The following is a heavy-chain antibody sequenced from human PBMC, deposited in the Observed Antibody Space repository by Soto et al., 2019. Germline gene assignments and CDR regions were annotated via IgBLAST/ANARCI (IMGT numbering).Heavy chain of an antibody. CDR3: ARVLYATMYYFDY. Sequence: PSETLSLTCTVSGGSISSGGYYWSWIRQHPGKGLEWIGYIYYSGSTYYNPSLKSRVTISVDTSKNQLSLKLSSVTAADTAVYYCARVLYATMYYFDYWGQGTLVTVSS. V-gene: IGHV4-31*03. CDR1: GGSISSGGYY. D-gene: IGHD4-17*01. CDR2: IYYSGST. J-gene: IGHJ4*02.